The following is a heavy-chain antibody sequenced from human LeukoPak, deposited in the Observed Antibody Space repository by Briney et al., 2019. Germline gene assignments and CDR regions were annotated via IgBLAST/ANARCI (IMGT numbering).Heavy chain of an antibody. CDR1: GFTFSSYA. CDR3: ANHLMGGATNTLVDY. Sequence: GGSLRLSCAASGFTFSSYAMSWVRQAPGKGLEWVSAISGSGGSTYCADSVKGRFTISRDNSKNTLYLQMNSLRAEDTAVYYCANHLMGGATNTLVDYWGQGTLVTVSS. J-gene: IGHJ4*02. V-gene: IGHV3-23*01. D-gene: IGHD1-26*01. CDR2: ISGSGGST.